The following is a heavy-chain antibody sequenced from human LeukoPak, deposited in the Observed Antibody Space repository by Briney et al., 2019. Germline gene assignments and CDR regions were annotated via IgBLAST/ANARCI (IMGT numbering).Heavy chain of an antibody. V-gene: IGHV3-21*01. D-gene: IGHD6-13*01. CDR1: EITFSDYN. CDR2: ISSSSRYK. CDR3: ARGIAAVPHY. J-gene: IGHJ4*02. Sequence: PGGSLRLSCAASEITFSDYNMNWVRQAPGKGLEWVSSISSSSRYKYYADSLKGRFTISRDNAKNSLYLQMNSLRAEDTAVYYCARGIAAVPHYWGQGTLVTVSS.